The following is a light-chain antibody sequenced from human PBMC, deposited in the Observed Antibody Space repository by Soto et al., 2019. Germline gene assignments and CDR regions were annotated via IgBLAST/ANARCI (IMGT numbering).Light chain of an antibody. CDR2: DVS. CDR1: SSDVGGYNY. V-gene: IGLV2-14*01. J-gene: IGLJ2*01. Sequence: QSVLTQPASVSGSPGQSITISCTGTSSDVGGYNYVSWYQQHPGKAPKLMIYDVSNRPSGVSNRFSGSKSGNTASLTISGLNDEEEADYYCSSYTSSSTVVFGGGTKLTVL. CDR3: SSYTSSSTVV.